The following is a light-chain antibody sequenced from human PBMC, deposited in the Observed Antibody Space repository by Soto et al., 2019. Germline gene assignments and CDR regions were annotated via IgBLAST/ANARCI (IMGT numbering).Light chain of an antibody. CDR3: SSYAGSNNLV. CDR1: SSDVGGYTY. V-gene: IGLV2-8*01. CDR2: EVS. Sequence: QSALTQPPSASGSPGQSVTISCTGTSSDVGGYTYVSWYQQHPGKAPKLMIYEVSKLPSGVPDRFSGSKSGNTASLTVSGLHAEDEADYYCSSYAGSNNLVFGGATKLTVL. J-gene: IGLJ3*02.